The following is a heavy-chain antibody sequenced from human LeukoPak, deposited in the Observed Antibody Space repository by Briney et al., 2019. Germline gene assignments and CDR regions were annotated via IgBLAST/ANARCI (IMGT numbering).Heavy chain of an antibody. D-gene: IGHD2-2*01. CDR2: ISAYNGNT. CDR1: GYTFTSYG. Sequence: GAAVKVSCKASGYTFTSYGMSWVRQAPRQGLEWMGWISAYNGNTNYAQKLQGRVTMTTDTSTSTAYMELRSLRSDDTAVYYCARASISLVVPAAKNWFDPWGQGTLVTVSS. CDR3: ARASISLVVPAAKNWFDP. V-gene: IGHV1-18*04. J-gene: IGHJ5*02.